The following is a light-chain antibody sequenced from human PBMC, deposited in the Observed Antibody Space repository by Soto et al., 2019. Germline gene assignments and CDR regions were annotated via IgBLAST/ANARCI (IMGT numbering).Light chain of an antibody. J-gene: IGKJ3*01. CDR3: QQSYNIPLT. V-gene: IGKV1-33*01. CDR2: DAS. Sequence: DIQMTQSPSSLSASVGDRVTITCQASQNINNYLNWYQQKPGRAPKLLIYDASNLEAGVPSRFRGSGSGTDFTFTISSLEPEDFATYYCQQSYNIPLTFGPGTKVDFK. CDR1: QNINNY.